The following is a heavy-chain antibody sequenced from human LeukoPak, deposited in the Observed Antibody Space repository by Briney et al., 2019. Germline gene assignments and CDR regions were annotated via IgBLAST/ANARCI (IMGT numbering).Heavy chain of an antibody. J-gene: IGHJ2*01. CDR3: ARGGYSYGNYYWYFDL. CDR2: IYSGGST. Sequence: PGGSLRLSCAASGLTVSSNYMSWVRQAPGKGLEWVSFIYSGGSTYYADSVKGRFTISRDNSKNTLYLQMNSLRAEDTAVYYCARGGYSYGNYYWYFDLWGRGTLVTVSS. CDR1: GLTVSSNY. D-gene: IGHD5-18*01. V-gene: IGHV3-53*01.